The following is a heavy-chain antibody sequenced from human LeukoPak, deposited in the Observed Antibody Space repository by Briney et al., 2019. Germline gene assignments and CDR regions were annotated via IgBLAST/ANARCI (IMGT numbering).Heavy chain of an antibody. V-gene: IGHV3-48*01. J-gene: IGHJ4*02. CDR1: GFSFREYT. Sequence: GESLRLSCAVSGFSFREYTMTWVRQAPGKGLEWVSYISSRSETIYYADSVKGRFTISRDNVKNSLYLQMNSLRADDTGVYYCARLYSTFVSPLDYWGPGTLVTVSS. D-gene: IGHD2-15*01. CDR3: ARLYSTFVSPLDY. CDR2: ISSRSETI.